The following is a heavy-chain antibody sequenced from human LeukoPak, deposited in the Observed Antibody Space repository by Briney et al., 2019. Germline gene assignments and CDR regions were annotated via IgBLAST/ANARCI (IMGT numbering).Heavy chain of an antibody. V-gene: IGHV4-61*02. D-gene: IGHD4-17*01. Sequence: SETLSLTCTVSGGSISSGSYYWSWIRQPAGKGLEWIGRIYTSGSTNYNPSLKSRVTISVDTSKNQFSLKLSSVTAADTAVYYCARLQGYGLYAFDIWGQGTMVTVSS. J-gene: IGHJ3*02. CDR1: GGSISSGSYY. CDR3: ARLQGYGLYAFDI. CDR2: IYTSGST.